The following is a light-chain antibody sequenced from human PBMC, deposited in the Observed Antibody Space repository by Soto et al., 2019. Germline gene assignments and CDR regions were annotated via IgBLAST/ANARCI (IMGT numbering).Light chain of an antibody. CDR1: KLGDKY. CDR2: QDN. CDR3: QAWDSSTYYV. V-gene: IGLV3-1*01. J-gene: IGLJ1*01. Sequence: SYELTQPPSVSVSPGQTASITCSGDKLGDKYVCWYQQKPGQSPVLVIYQDNKRPSGIPERFSGSNSGNTATLTISGTQAMEEADYYCQAWDSSTYYVFGTGTKLTVL.